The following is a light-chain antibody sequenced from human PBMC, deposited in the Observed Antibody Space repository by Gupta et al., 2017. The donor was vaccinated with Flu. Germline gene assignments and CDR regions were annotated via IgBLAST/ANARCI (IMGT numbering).Light chain of an antibody. CDR2: GAS. V-gene: IGKV3-15*01. CDR1: QSVSSN. CDR3: QQYNNRPPWT. J-gene: IGKJ1*01. Sequence: EIVMTQSPATLSVSPGGRATLSCRASQSVSSNLAWYQQKPGQAPRLLIYGASTRATGIPARFSGSGSGTEFTLTISSLQSEDFAVYYCQQYNNRPPWTFGQGTKVEIK.